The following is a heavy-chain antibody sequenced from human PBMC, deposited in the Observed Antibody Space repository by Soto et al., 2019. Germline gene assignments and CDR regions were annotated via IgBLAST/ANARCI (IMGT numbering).Heavy chain of an antibody. D-gene: IGHD4-4*01. V-gene: IGHV3-23*01. Sequence: GGSLRLSCAASGFTFSSYAMSWVRQTPGKGLEWVSGISGSGGYTYYADSVKGRFTISRDNSKDTLYLQMNSLGADDTAVYYCAKDLRQMTTITTFDYWGQGTVVTVSS. CDR1: GFTFSSYA. CDR3: AKDLRQMTTITTFDY. CDR2: ISGSGGYT. J-gene: IGHJ4*02.